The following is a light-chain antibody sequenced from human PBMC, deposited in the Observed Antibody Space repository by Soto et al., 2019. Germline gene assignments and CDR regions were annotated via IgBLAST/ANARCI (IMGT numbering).Light chain of an antibody. V-gene: IGKV1-39*01. CDR3: QQSYSTPFT. J-gene: IGKJ5*01. Sequence: DIQMTQSPSSLSASVGDRVTITCRASQSISSYLNWYQQKPGKAPKLLIYAASSLQSGVPSRFSGSGSGTDFTLTISSLQPEDFATYYCQQSYSTPFTXXXGXRLEXK. CDR2: AAS. CDR1: QSISSY.